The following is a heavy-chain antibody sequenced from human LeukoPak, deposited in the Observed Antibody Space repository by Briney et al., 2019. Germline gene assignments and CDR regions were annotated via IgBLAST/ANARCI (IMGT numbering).Heavy chain of an antibody. CDR3: AKDRWGAVASFDY. V-gene: IGHV3-7*01. CDR1: GFTFITYA. J-gene: IGHJ4*02. Sequence: GGSLRLSCAASGFTFITYAMSWVRQAPGKGLEWVANIKQDGSEKYYVDSVKGRFTISRDNSKNMLYLQMNSLGTEDTAVYYCAKDRWGAVASFDYWGQGTLVTVSS. D-gene: IGHD6-19*01. CDR2: IKQDGSEK.